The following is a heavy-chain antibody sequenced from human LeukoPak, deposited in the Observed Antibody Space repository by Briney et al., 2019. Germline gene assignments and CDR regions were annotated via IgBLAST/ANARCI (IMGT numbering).Heavy chain of an antibody. Sequence: ASVKVSCKASGYTFTSYGISWVRQAPGQGLEWMGWISTYNGNTNYAQKFQGRVTMTTDTSTSRGYMELRSLRSDDTAVYYCARDPDCSGGRCYSWGNGMDVWGQGITVTVSS. J-gene: IGHJ6*02. CDR3: ARDPDCSGGRCYSWGNGMDV. CDR1: GYTFTSYG. D-gene: IGHD2-15*01. CDR2: ISTYNGNT. V-gene: IGHV1-18*01.